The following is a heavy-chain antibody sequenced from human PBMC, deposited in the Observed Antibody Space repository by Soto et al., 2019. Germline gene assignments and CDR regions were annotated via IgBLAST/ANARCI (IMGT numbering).Heavy chain of an antibody. V-gene: IGHV3-30*18. Sequence: HLVESGGGVVQPGKSLRLSCAASKFTFSTYDMHWVRQAPGKGLEWVAVVSYDGNKRYYADSVRGRFTISRDISKNTVYLEMNSLRPEDTAVYFCAKGRDSTGCYYLEGDYWCQGNLVTVSS. CDR3: AKGRDSTGCYYLEGDY. CDR2: VSYDGNKR. D-gene: IGHD6-19*01. CDR1: KFTFSTYD. J-gene: IGHJ4*02.